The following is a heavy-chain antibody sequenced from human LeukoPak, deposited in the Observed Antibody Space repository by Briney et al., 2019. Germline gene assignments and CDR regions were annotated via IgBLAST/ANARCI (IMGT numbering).Heavy chain of an antibody. CDR2: INQDSSGK. V-gene: IGHV3-7*01. Sequence: GGSLRLSCAASGFTFSNYWMSWVRQAPGKGLEWVANINQDSSGKYYVDSVKGRFTISRDNAKNSLYLQLNTLRPEDTAVYYCVQGWRDNWGQGTLVTVSS. D-gene: IGHD2-15*01. CDR1: GFTFSNYW. J-gene: IGHJ4*02. CDR3: VQGWRDN.